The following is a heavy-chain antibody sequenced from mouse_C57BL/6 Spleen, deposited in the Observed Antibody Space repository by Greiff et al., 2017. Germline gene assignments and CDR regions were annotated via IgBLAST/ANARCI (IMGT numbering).Heavy chain of an antibody. Sequence: QVQLKQSGAELVKPGASVKISCKASGYAFSSYWMNWVKQRPGKGLEWIGQIYPGDGDTNYNGKFQGKATLTADKSSSTAYMQLSSLTSEDSAVYFCARESTMVTRYYYAMDYWGQGTSATVSS. CDR1: GYAFSSYW. CDR3: ARESTMVTRYYYAMDY. V-gene: IGHV1-80*01. D-gene: IGHD2-2*01. CDR2: IYPGDGDT. J-gene: IGHJ4*01.